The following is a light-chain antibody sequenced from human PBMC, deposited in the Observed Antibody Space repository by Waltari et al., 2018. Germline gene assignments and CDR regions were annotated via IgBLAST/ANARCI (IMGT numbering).Light chain of an antibody. Sequence: SSEFTQYPAVPVALGETLRFTCQGDTPSTSYASWSQVKPGQATVLVMYGNDKRPSGSPDRISGYSSGTTSTLTITGAQAEDEADYYCSSRNGRANEVVFAVGTKVTVL. CDR2: GND. CDR1: TPSTSY. J-gene: IGLJ3*02. V-gene: IGLV3-19*01. CDR3: SSRNGRANEVV.